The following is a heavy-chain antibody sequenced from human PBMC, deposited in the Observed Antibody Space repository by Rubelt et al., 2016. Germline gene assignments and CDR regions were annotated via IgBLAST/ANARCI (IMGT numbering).Heavy chain of an antibody. V-gene: IGHV3-23*01. J-gene: IGHJ4*02. D-gene: IGHD3-22*01. CDR2: ISFSGGSI. CDR3: ARGSHYYDSSGSFDY. Sequence: VSTISFSGGSIYCADSVKGRFSVSRDNSENTLFLQMNSLRGEDTAVYYCARGSHYYDSSGSFDYWGQGTLVTVSS.